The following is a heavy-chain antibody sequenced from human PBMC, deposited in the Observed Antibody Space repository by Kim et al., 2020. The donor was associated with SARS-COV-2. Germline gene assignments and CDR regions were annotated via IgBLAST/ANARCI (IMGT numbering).Heavy chain of an antibody. CDR3: ARDGIGFTQQQLVLKSYYYYGMDV. CDR1: GYTFTSYG. D-gene: IGHD6-13*01. V-gene: IGHV1-18*04. CDR2: ISAYNGNT. J-gene: IGHJ6*02. Sequence: ASVKVSCKASGYTFTSYGISWVRQAPGQGLEWMGWISAYNGNTNYAQKLQGRVTMTTDTSTSTAYMELRSLRSDDTAVYYCARDGIGFTQQQLVLKSYYYYGMDVWGQGTTVTVSS.